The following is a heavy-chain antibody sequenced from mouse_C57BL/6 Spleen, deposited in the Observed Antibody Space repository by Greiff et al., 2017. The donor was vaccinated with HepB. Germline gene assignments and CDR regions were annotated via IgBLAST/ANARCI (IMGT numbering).Heavy chain of an antibody. V-gene: IGHV1-80*01. J-gene: IGHJ3*01. Sequence: VHLVESGAELVKPGASVKISCKASGYAFSSYWMNWVKQRPGKGLEWIGQIYPGDGDTNYNGKFKGKATLTADKSSSTAYMQLSSLTSEDSAVYFCASGGNPAWFAYWGQGTLVTVSA. CDR2: IYPGDGDT. D-gene: IGHD2-1*01. CDR3: ASGGNPAWFAY. CDR1: GYAFSSYW.